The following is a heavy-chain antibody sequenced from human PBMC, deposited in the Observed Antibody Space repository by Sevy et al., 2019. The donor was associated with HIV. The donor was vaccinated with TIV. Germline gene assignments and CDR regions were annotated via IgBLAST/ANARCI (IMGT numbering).Heavy chain of an antibody. CDR1: GGTFSSYA. Sequence: ASVKVSCKASGGTFSSYAISWVRQAPGQGLEWMGGIIPIFGTANYAQKFQGRVTITADESTSTAYMELSSLRSEDTAVYYYARVARDGYNLGLFDYWGQGTLVTVSS. D-gene: IGHD5-12*01. J-gene: IGHJ4*02. CDR3: ARVARDGYNLGLFDY. V-gene: IGHV1-69*13. CDR2: IIPIFGTA.